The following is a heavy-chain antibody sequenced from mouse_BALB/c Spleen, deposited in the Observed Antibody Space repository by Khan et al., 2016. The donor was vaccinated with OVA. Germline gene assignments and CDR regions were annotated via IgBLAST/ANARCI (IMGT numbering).Heavy chain of an antibody. CDR1: DFSLISYG. J-gene: IGHJ3*01. D-gene: IGHD1-2*01. Sequence: QVQLKESGPGLVAPSQSLSITCTVSDFSLISYGVSWVRQPPGKGLEWLGVIWGDGTTNYNSAFKTRLSISKDNSKSQVFLKVNSLQIDDTATYYCAIIYYGLAWFTYWGQGTLVTVSA. V-gene: IGHV2-3*01. CDR2: IWGDGTT. CDR3: AIIYYGLAWFTY.